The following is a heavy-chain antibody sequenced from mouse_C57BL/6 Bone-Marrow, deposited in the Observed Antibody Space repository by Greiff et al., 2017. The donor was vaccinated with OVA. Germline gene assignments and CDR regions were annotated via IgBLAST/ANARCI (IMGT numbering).Heavy chain of an antibody. J-gene: IGHJ3*01. CDR2: IDPENGDT. Sequence: EVKLQESGAELVRPGASVKLSCTASGFNIKDDYMHWVKQRPEQGLEWIGWIDPENGDTEYASKFQGKATITADTSSNTAYLQLSSLTSEDTAVYYCTTEVLWLRRGAYWGQGTLVTVSA. D-gene: IGHD2-2*01. CDR1: GFNIKDDY. V-gene: IGHV14-4*01. CDR3: TTEVLWLRRGAY.